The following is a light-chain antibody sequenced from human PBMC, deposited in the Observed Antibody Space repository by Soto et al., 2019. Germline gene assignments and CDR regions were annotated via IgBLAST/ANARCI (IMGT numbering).Light chain of an antibody. CDR3: QKYNRAPFT. Sequence: DIQMTQSPSSLSASVGDRVTITCRASQGMSNYLAWYQQNPGKVPKLLIYAASTLQSGVPSRFSGSGSGTDFTLTISSLQPEDGATYYCQKYNRAPFTFGPGTKVDIK. CDR1: QGMSNY. V-gene: IGKV1-27*01. CDR2: AAS. J-gene: IGKJ3*01.